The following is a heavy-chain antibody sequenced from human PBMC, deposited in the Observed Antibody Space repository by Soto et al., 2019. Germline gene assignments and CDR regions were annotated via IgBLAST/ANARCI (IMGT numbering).Heavy chain of an antibody. CDR2: IYYSGST. D-gene: IGHD2-2*01. CDR3: ARGRSSTSPYPIGY. CDR1: GGSISSGGYY. J-gene: IGHJ4*02. Sequence: QVQLQESGPGLVKPSQTLSLTCTVSGGSISSGGYYWSWIRQHPGKGLEWVGYIYYSGSTYYNPSLKSRVTISVDTSKNQSSLKLSSVTAADTAVYYCARGRSSTSPYPIGYWGQGTLVTVSS. V-gene: IGHV4-31*03.